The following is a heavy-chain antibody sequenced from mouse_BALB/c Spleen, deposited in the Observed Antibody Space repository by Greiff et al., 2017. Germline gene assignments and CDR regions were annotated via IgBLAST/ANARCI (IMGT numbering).Heavy chain of an antibody. CDR2: ISNGGGST. CDR3: ARHHYYGNHVGVDY. J-gene: IGHJ4*01. D-gene: IGHD2-1*01. CDR1: GFTFSSYT. Sequence: EVQLVESGGGLVQPGGSLKLSCAASGFTFSSYTMSWVRQTPEKRLEWVAYISNGGGSTYYPDTVKGRFTISRDNAKNTLYLQMSSLKSEDTAMYYCARHHYYGNHVGVDYWGQGTSVTVSS. V-gene: IGHV5-12-2*01.